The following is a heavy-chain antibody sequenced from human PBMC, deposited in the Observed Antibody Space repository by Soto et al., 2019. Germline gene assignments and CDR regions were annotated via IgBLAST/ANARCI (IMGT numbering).Heavy chain of an antibody. CDR2: ISSSRSYT. J-gene: IGHJ2*01. V-gene: IGHV3-11*05. CDR3: ARVPNYYVDL. D-gene: IGHD3-10*01. CDR1: GFTFSDYY. Sequence: QVQLVESGGGLVKPGGSLRLSCAASGFTFSDYYMSWIRQAPGKGLEWVSKISSSRSYTNYADSVKGGFTISRDNAKNSLYLQMHSLRAEDTAVYYCARVPNYYVDLWGRGTLVTVSS.